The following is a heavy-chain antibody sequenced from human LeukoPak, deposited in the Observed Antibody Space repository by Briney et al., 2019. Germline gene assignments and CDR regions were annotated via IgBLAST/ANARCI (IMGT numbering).Heavy chain of an antibody. CDR3: AREPSGVLGLDC. CDR2: ISSGSSPI. V-gene: IGHV3-48*01. J-gene: IGHJ4*02. D-gene: IGHD3-10*01. Sequence: GGSLRLSCVGSGFTFSSYSMNWVRQAPGKGLEWVSYISSGSSPIYYADSLRGRFTISRDNAKNSLFLQMNSLRAEDTAVYYCAREPSGVLGLDCWGQGTLVTVSS. CDR1: GFTFSSYS.